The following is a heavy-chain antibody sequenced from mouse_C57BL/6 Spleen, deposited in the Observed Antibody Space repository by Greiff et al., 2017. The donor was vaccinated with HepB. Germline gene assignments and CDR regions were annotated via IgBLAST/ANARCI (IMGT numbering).Heavy chain of an antibody. CDR3: ARGGSNYVRYFDV. D-gene: IGHD2-5*01. V-gene: IGHV5-4*03. Sequence: EVMLVESGGGLVKPGGSLKLSCAASGFTFSSYAMSWVRQTPEKRLEWVATISDGGSYTYYPDNVKGRFTISRDNAKNNLYLQMSHLKSEDTAMYYCARGGSNYVRYFDVWGTGTTVTVSS. J-gene: IGHJ1*03. CDR2: ISDGGSYT. CDR1: GFTFSSYA.